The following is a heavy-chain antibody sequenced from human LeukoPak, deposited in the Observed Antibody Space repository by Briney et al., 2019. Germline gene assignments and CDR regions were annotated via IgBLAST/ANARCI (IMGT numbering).Heavy chain of an antibody. CDR1: GFTFSSYA. V-gene: IGHV3-23*01. D-gene: IGHD6-13*01. CDR3: ARDPSAAGSED. CDR2: ISGSGGST. J-gene: IGHJ4*02. Sequence: PGGSLRLSCAAPGFTFSSYAMSWVRQAPGKGLEWVSAISGSGGSTYYADSVKGRFTISRDNSKNTLYLQMNSLRAEDTAVYYCARDPSAAGSEDWGQGTLVTVSS.